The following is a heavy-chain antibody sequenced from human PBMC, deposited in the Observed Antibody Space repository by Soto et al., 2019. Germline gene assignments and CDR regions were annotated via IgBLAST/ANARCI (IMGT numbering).Heavy chain of an antibody. Sequence: PSETLSLTCTVSGGSISSYYWSWIWQPPGKGLEWIGYIYYSGSTNYNPSLKSRVTISVDTSKNQFSLKLSSVTAADTAVYYCARVTDYYDSSGYYFDFYYFDYWGQGTLFTV. CDR2: IYYSGST. D-gene: IGHD3-22*01. V-gene: IGHV4-59*01. J-gene: IGHJ4*02. CDR3: ARVTDYYDSSGYYFDFYYFDY. CDR1: GGSISSYY.